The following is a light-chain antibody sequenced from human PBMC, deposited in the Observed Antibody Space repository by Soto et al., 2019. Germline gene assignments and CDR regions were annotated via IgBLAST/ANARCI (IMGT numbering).Light chain of an antibody. CDR3: LLSYSGARV. V-gene: IGLV7-46*01. Sequence: QAVVTQEPSLTVSPGGTVTLTCGSITGTVTTGHAPYWFQQKPGQAPRTLIYEPTNRHSWTPARFSGSLLGGKAALTLSGAQPEDEAEYYCLLSYSGARVFGGGTQLTVL. J-gene: IGLJ7*01. CDR1: TGTVTTGHA. CDR2: EPT.